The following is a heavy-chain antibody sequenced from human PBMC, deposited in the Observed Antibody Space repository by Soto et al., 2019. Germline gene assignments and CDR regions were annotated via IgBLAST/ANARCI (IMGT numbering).Heavy chain of an antibody. CDR2: ISYDGRTE. J-gene: IGHJ4*02. V-gene: IGHV3-30*18. CDR1: GFSFGDYG. CDR3: AKSEDDSSAYVGYFDY. D-gene: IGHD3-22*01. Sequence: GGSLRLSCAASGFSFGDYGMHWVRQTPGKGLEWLAVISYDGRTEYYTDFVKGRFTISRDNFENTLFLQMNSLRVEDTALYYCAKSEDDSSAYVGYFDYWGQGTQVTVSS.